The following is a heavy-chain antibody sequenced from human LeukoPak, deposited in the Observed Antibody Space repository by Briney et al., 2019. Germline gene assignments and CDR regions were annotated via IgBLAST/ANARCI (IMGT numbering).Heavy chain of an antibody. D-gene: IGHD6-13*01. J-gene: IGHJ4*02. V-gene: IGHV4-34*01. CDR2: INHSGST. Sequence: SETLSLTCAVYGGSFSGYHWSWIRQPPGKGLEWIGEINHSGSTNYNPSLKSRVTISVDTSKNQVSLKLTSVTAADTAVYYCARLVGSSWYREVLRGRDYWGQGTLVTVSS. CDR1: GGSFSGYH. CDR3: ARLVGSSWYREVLRGRDY.